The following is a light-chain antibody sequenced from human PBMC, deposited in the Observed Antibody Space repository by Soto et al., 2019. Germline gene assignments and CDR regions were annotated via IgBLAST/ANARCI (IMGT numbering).Light chain of an antibody. V-gene: IGKV3-11*01. CDR1: QTVSRSA. J-gene: IGKJ4*01. Sequence: EIVLTQSTGTLSLSPVERATLSCMASQTVSRSALAWYQQKPGQAPRLLISDASNRATGIPARFSGSGSGTDFTLTISSLEPEDFAVYYCQQRSSWPLTFGGGTKVDIK. CDR2: DAS. CDR3: QQRSSWPLT.